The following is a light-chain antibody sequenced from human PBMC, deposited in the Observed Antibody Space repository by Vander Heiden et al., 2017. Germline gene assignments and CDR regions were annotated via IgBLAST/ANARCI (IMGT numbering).Light chain of an antibody. CDR2: DAS. Sequence: ETVLTQSPATLSLSPGERATLSCRASQNVLNELAWYQQKPGQPPRLLIYDASNRATGIPTKFSGSGSGTDFTLTISSLEPEDVAVYYCQQRRYGPRTVSQGTKVEIK. CDR3: QQRRYGPRT. J-gene: IGKJ1*01. CDR1: QNVLNE. V-gene: IGKV3-11*01.